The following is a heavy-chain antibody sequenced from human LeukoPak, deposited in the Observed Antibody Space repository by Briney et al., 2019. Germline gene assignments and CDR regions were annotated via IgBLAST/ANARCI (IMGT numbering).Heavy chain of an antibody. Sequence: GESLKISCKGSGYKFSNYWIVWVRQMPGKGLECMGIIYPGDSDTRYSPSFQGQVTISADKSISTAYLQWSSLKASDTAMYYCARLGYSYDYVWGSYRYFDYWGQGTLVTVSS. V-gene: IGHV5-51*01. D-gene: IGHD3-16*02. J-gene: IGHJ4*02. CDR1: GYKFSNYW. CDR3: ARLGYSYDYVWGSYRYFDY. CDR2: IYPGDSDT.